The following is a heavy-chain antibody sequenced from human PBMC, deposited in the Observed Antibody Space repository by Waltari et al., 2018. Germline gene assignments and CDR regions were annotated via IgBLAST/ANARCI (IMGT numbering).Heavy chain of an antibody. CDR3: VKPTVTTSSDYFDY. D-gene: IGHD4-17*01. J-gene: IGHJ4*02. CDR1: GFIFSSFA. Sequence: EVQLVESGGGLVQPGGSLRLSCSASGFIFSSFAMHWVRLAPGKGLEYVSAISGNGGSTYYADSVKGRFTISRDNSKNTLYLQISSLRAEDTAVYYCVKPTVTTSSDYFDYWGQGTLVTVSS. V-gene: IGHV3-64D*08. CDR2: ISGNGGST.